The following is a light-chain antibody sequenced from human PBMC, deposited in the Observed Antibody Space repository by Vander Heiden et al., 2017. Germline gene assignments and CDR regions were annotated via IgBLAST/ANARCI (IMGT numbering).Light chain of an antibody. CDR1: SYSYEECYD. J-gene: IGLJ2*01. V-gene: IGLV1-40*01. CDR2: SNT. Sequence: QSALTQPLSVTGAPGQTVTISCNGTSYSYEECYDVYWYQQLPGTAPKLLIYSNTDRAAGVPGRFSGSKSDTSASLTIAGLQAEDEAYYYRQSYDNSLREVFGGGTKLTVL. CDR3: QSYDNSLREV.